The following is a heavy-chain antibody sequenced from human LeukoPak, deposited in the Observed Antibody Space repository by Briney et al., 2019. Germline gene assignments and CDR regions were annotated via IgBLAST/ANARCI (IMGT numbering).Heavy chain of an antibody. CDR2: IYSGGST. D-gene: IGHD3-10*01. V-gene: IGHV3-53*01. J-gene: IGHJ4*02. CDR1: GFTVSSNY. Sequence: LPGGSLRLSCAASGFTVSSNYMSWVRQAPGKGLEWVSVIYSGGSTYYADSVKGRFTISRDNSKNTLYLQMNSLRAEDTAVYYCARPGGYYGSGSYLDYWGQGTLDTVSS. CDR3: ARPGGYYGSGSYLDY.